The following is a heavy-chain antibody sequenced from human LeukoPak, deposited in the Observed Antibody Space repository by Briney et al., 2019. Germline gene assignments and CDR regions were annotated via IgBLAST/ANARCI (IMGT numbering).Heavy chain of an antibody. CDR1: GGSITTSSYY. V-gene: IGHV4-39*07. Sequence: PSETLSLTCTVSGGSITTSSYYWGWIRQPPGKGLEWIGEINHSGSTNYNPSLKSRVTISVDTSKNQFSLKLSSVTAADTAVYYCARGPRYVKGFLDYWGQGTLVTASS. CDR2: INHSGST. J-gene: IGHJ4*02. D-gene: IGHD3-16*01. CDR3: ARGPRYVKGFLDY.